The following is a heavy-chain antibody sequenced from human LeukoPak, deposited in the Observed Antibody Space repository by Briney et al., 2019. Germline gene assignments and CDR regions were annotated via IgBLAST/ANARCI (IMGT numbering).Heavy chain of an antibody. CDR3: AREDGYSSSWYSDY. CDR1: GFTFSDYN. CDR2: ISSSSTYI. Sequence: GGSLRLSCAASGFTFSDYNMNWVRQAPGKGLEWVSVISSSSTYIYYADSVKGRFTISRDNAKNSLYLQMNSLRAEDTAVYYCAREDGYSSSWYSDYWGQGTLVTVSS. V-gene: IGHV3-21*04. D-gene: IGHD6-13*01. J-gene: IGHJ4*02.